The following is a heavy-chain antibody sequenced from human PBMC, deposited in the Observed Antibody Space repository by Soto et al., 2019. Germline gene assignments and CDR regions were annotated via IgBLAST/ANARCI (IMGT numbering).Heavy chain of an antibody. D-gene: IGHD3-3*01. J-gene: IGHJ6*02. CDR3: ARGRFLEWLLFQPQYGMDV. Sequence: PGGSLRLSCAASGFTFSSYSMNWVRQAPGKGLEWVSYVSSSSSTIYYADSVKGRFTISRDNAKNSLYLQMNSLRDEDTAVYYCARGRFLEWLLFQPQYGMDVWGQGTKVTVSS. V-gene: IGHV3-48*02. CDR2: VSSSSSTI. CDR1: GFTFSSYS.